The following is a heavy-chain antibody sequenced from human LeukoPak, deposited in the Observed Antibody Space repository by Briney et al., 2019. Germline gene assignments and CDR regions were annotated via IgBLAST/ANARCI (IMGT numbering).Heavy chain of an antibody. V-gene: IGHV3-74*01. D-gene: IGHD1-1*01. CDR3: ERNDRRRGVLVPAPGSRGPRAPVPPPPP. J-gene: IGHJ1*01. CDR1: GFTFNSYW. Sequence: GGSLRLSCAASGFTFNSYWMVWFRQAPGKGLVWVSCINTDGGWTLHADSVKGRFAISRDYARNTLYLQMNSLGVEDTAMYYCERNDRRRGVLVPAPGSRGPRAPVPPPPPRG. CDR2: INTDGGWT.